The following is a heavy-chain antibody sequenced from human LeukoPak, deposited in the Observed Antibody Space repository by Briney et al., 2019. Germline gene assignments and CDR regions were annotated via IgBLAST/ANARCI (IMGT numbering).Heavy chain of an antibody. CDR1: GGSISSSSYY. CDR2: IYYSGST. Sequence: PSETLSPTCTVSGGSISSSSYYWGWIRQPPGKGLEWIGSIYYSGSTYYNPSLKSRVTISVDTSKNQFSLKLSSVTAADTAVYYGARHEGYYDSSGSDYWGQGTLVTVSS. CDR3: ARHEGYYDSSGSDY. J-gene: IGHJ4*02. V-gene: IGHV4-39*01. D-gene: IGHD3-22*01.